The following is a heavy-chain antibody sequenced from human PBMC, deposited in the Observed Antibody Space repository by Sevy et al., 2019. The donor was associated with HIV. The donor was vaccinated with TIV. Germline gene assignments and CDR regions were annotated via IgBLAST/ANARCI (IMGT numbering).Heavy chain of an antibody. CDR1: GFTFSGYA. D-gene: IGHD6-19*01. CDR2: ISFDGSNK. CDR3: ARGRGGVVAGTGYFDY. V-gene: IGHV3-30-3*01. J-gene: IGHJ4*02. Sequence: GSLRLSCAASGFTFSGYAMHWVRQAPGKGLEWVAVISFDGSNKYYADSVKGRFTISRDNSKNTLYLQMNSLRVEDTAVYYCARGRGGVVAGTGYFDYWGQGTLVTVSS.